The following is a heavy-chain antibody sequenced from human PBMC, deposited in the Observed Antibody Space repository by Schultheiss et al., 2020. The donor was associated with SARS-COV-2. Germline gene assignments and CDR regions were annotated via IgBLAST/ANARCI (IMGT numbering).Heavy chain of an antibody. CDR3: ARDRQQLDLYNWFDP. Sequence: SETLSLTCTVSGGSISSGGYYWSWIRQPPGKGLEWIGEINHSGSTNYNPSLKSRVTISVDTSKNQFSLKLSSVTAADTAVYYCARDRQQLDLYNWFDPWGQGTRVTVSS. V-gene: IGHV4-61*08. J-gene: IGHJ5*02. CDR1: GGSISSGGYY. D-gene: IGHD6-13*01. CDR2: INHSGST.